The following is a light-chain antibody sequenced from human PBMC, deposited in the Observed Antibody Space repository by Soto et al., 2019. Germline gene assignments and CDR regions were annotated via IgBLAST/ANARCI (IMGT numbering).Light chain of an antibody. Sequence: QSVLTQPASVSGSPGQSITISCTGTNSDVGGYIYVSWYRQHPGKAPKPSIYEVSNRPSGVSNRFSGSKSGNTASLTISGLQAEDESDYYCSPYTSLTTLVFGTGTQLTVL. CDR3: SPYTSLTTLV. CDR1: NSDVGGYIY. J-gene: IGLJ7*01. CDR2: EVS. V-gene: IGLV2-14*01.